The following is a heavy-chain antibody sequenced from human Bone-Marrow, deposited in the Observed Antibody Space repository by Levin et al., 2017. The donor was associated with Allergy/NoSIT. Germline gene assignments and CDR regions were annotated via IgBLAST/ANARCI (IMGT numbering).Heavy chain of an antibody. J-gene: IGHJ5*02. D-gene: IGHD2-8*02. Sequence: GGSLRLSCLASGFTFSNSFMSWLRQTPEKGLEFISVIYTDGKTYYADSVKGRFTLSTDNSQNTLYLQMNTLRVEDTARYYCANTKGFCSGGICRFWFGSWGQGTLVTVSS. CDR2: IYTDGKT. CDR3: ANTKGFCSGGICRFWFGS. V-gene: IGHV3-53*01. CDR1: GFTFSNSF.